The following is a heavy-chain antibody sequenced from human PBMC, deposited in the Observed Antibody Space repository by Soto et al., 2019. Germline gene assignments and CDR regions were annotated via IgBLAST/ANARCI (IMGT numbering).Heavy chain of an antibody. CDR2: ISYDGSNK. J-gene: IGHJ2*01. Sequence: QVQLVESGGGVVQPGRSLRLSCVASGFTFSSYGMHWVRQAPGKGLEWVAVISYDGSNKYYADSVKGRFTISRDNSKNTLYLQMNSLRAEDTAVYYCVKTHVAPGYCSGGSCYTPDWYFDLWGRGTLVTVSS. CDR3: VKTHVAPGYCSGGSCYTPDWYFDL. D-gene: IGHD2-15*01. CDR1: GFTFSSYG. V-gene: IGHV3-30*18.